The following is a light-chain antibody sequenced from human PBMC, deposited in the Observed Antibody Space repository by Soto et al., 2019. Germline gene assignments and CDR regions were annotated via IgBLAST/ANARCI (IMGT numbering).Light chain of an antibody. CDR1: QSISSN. V-gene: IGKV3-15*01. Sequence: EIVMTQSPATLSVSPGERATLSCRASQSISSNLAWFQQKPGQTPRLLIYGASSRATGIPARFSGSGSGTEFNLSISSLQSEDFAVYYCQHSGNGPRTLGQGTKVEVK. CDR3: QHSGNGPRT. CDR2: GAS. J-gene: IGKJ1*01.